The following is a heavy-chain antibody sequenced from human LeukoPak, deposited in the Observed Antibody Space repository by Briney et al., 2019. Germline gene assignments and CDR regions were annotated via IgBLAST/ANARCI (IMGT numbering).Heavy chain of an antibody. CDR3: AKRHDSNGPTGYFDS. V-gene: IGHV3-7*03. J-gene: IGHJ4*02. D-gene: IGHD3-22*01. CDR2: IKQDGSEK. Sequence: GGSLRLSCAASGFTFSSYWMGWVRQAPGKGLEWVANIKQDGSEKYYVDSVKGRFTISRDNAKNSLYLQMNSLRAEDTAVYYCAKRHDSNGPTGYFDSWGQGILVTVHS. CDR1: GFTFSSYW.